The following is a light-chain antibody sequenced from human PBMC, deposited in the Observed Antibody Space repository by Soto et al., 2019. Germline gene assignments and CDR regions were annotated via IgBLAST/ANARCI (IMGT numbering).Light chain of an antibody. Sequence: DIQIAQSASSLSASVGYRVTITCLASQTSATYINWYQQKSGSAPRLLIYEASGLQSGVPSRFSGSGSGTHFVLTISNFQPEDSATYFCQQTYTNPQTFGQGTNVDIK. CDR1: QTSATY. J-gene: IGKJ1*01. CDR2: EAS. CDR3: QQTYTNPQT. V-gene: IGKV1-39*01.